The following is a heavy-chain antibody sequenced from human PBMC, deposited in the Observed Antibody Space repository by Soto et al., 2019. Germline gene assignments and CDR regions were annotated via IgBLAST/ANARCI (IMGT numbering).Heavy chain of an antibody. V-gene: IGHV5-51*01. J-gene: IGHJ6*02. CDR2: IYPGDSDT. CDR1: GSSLTTYW. CDR3: ATQKVIRISATLSDYYHGMDV. Sequence: DVQLVQSGAEVKKPGESLKISCKGSGSSLTTYWIAWVRQMPGQGLEWMGIIYPGDSDTRYSPSFQGRVTISADKSIATAYLQWTSLGASDTAIYYCATQKVIRISATLSDYYHGMDVWGQGTTVTVSS. D-gene: IGHD3-3*01.